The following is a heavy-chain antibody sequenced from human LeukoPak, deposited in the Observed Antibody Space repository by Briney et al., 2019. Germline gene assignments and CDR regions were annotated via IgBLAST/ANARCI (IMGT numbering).Heavy chain of an antibody. D-gene: IGHD1-26*01. CDR2: ISYSGNT. CDR1: GGSISSSNYY. Sequence: SETLSLTCSVSGGSISSSNYYWGWIRQPPGKGLEWIGSISYSGNTYYNPSLKSRVTISVDTSKNQFSLKLRSVTAADTAVYYCARLCGNYQNYFDYWGQGTLVTVSS. V-gene: IGHV4-39*07. J-gene: IGHJ4*02. CDR3: ARLCGNYQNYFDY.